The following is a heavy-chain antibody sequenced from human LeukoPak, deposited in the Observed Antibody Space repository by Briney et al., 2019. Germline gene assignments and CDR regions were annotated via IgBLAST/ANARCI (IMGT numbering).Heavy chain of an antibody. CDR3: ASDRFDGWFDP. Sequence: NPSETLSLTCTVSGGSVGSGSYYWSWIRQPPGKGLEWIGYIYYIGSTNYNPSLKSRATISVDTSKNQFSLKLNSVTAADTAVYYCASDRFDGWFDPWGQGQWSPSLQ. J-gene: IGHJ5*02. V-gene: IGHV4-61*01. CDR1: GGSVGSGSYY. D-gene: IGHD3-10*01. CDR2: IYYIGST.